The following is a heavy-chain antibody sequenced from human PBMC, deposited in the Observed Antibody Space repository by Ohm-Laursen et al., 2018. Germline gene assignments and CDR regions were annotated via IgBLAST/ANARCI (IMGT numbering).Heavy chain of an antibody. CDR3: AKDMMEYRNFDY. V-gene: IGHV3-53*05. CDR1: GFTVSSNY. Sequence: SLRLSCAASGFTVSSNYMSWVRQAPGKGLEWVSVIYSGGSTYYADSVKGRFTISRDNSKNTLYLQMNSLRAEDTALYYCAKDMMEYRNFDYWGQGTLVTVSS. J-gene: IGHJ4*02. CDR2: IYSGGST. D-gene: IGHD2-2*01.